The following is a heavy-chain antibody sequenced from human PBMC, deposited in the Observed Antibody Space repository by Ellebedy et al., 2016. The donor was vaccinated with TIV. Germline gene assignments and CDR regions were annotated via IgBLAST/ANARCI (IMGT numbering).Heavy chain of an antibody. V-gene: IGHV3-30-3*01. J-gene: IGHJ3*01. Sequence: PGGSLRLSCAASGFTFTNYAMHWVRQAPGKGLAWVAVTSYDEINKYCADSVKGRFTISRDTSKATLFLQMNSLRAEDTASYYCARDPVGVGPAFDVWGQGTMVTVSS. CDR3: ARDPVGVGPAFDV. CDR1: GFTFTNYA. CDR2: TSYDEINK. D-gene: IGHD4-23*01.